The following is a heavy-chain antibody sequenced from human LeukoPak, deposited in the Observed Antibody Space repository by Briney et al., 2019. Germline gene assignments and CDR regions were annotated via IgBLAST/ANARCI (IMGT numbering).Heavy chain of an antibody. D-gene: IGHD2-2*01. CDR3: ASIVVVPAAMPASHWFDP. Sequence: SETLSLTCTVSGGSISSYYWSWIRQPAGKGLEWIGRIYTSGSTNYNPSLKSRVTMSVDTSKNQFSLKLSSVTAADTAVYYCASIVVVPAAMPASHWFDPWGQGTLVTVSS. V-gene: IGHV4-4*07. CDR2: IYTSGST. CDR1: GGSISSYY. J-gene: IGHJ5*02.